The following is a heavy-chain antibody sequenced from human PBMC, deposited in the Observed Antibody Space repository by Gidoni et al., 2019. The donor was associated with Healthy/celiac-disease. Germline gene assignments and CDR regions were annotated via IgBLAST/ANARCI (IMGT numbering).Heavy chain of an antibody. CDR1: GGPISSGGYY. CDR2: IYYSGST. CDR3: ARAGYSFAYFDY. Sequence: QMQLQESGPGLVKPSQTLSVDCTFSGGPISSGGYYWSWIRQHPGKGLEWIGYIYYSGSTYYNPSLKRRVTISVDTSKNQFSLKLSSVTAADTAVYYCARAGYSFAYFDYWGQGTLVTVSS. D-gene: IGHD5-18*01. J-gene: IGHJ4*02. V-gene: IGHV4-31*03.